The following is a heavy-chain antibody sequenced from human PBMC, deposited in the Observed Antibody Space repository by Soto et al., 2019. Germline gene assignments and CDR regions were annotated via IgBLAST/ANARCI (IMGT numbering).Heavy chain of an antibody. Sequence: QVHLVQSGAELKQPGSSVTVSCKASGGTFNTYTFSWVRQVPGQGLEWMGSVLPIRGSINYAPEFQGRLSISADQSSTTVYMELSSLTSQDTATYYCGRIPRYSFPTSDPLDNWGQGTLVTVSS. V-gene: IGHV1-69*08. D-gene: IGHD3-16*02. CDR3: GRIPRYSFPTSDPLDN. J-gene: IGHJ4*02. CDR2: VLPIRGSI. CDR1: GGTFNTYT.